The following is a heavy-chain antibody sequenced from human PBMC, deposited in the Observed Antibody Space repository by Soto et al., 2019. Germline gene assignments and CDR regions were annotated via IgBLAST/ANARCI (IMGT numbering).Heavy chain of an antibody. CDR2: IWYDGSNK. CDR3: AKSIAGWFDP. CDR1: GFTFSSYG. J-gene: IGHJ5*02. Sequence: QVQLVESGGGVVQPGRSLRLSCAASGFTFSSYGMHWVRQAPGKGLEWVAVIWYDGSNKYYADSVKGRFTISRDNSKNTLYLQMNSLRAEGTAVYYCAKSIAGWFDPWGQGTLVTVSS. V-gene: IGHV3-33*06. D-gene: IGHD6-6*01.